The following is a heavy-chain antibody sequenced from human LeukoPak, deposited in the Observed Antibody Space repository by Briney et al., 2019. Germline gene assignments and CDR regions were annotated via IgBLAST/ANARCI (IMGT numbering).Heavy chain of an antibody. J-gene: IGHJ4*02. CDR2: IYGPGGAT. Sequence: GGSLRLSCTASGFTFSDFAMSWVRQAPGKGLVWVSSIYGPGGATYNGDSVKGRFTISRDNSKKTLYLQMNSLRAEDTAVYYCAKDKQWLVGVYYFDYWGQGTLVTVSS. V-gene: IGHV3-23*01. CDR3: AKDKQWLVGVYYFDY. D-gene: IGHD6-19*01. CDR1: GFTFSDFA.